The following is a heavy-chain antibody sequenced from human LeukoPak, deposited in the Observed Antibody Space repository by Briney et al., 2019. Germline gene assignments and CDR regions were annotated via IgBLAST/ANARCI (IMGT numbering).Heavy chain of an antibody. J-gene: IGHJ3*02. V-gene: IGHV1-46*01. CDR2: INPSGGST. CDR3: AREIDYGNHDAFDI. D-gene: IGHD3-16*01. CDR1: RYTFTSYY. Sequence: ASLKVSCKASRYTFTSYYMDWVRQAPGEGPEWMEIINPSGGSTSYAQKFQGRVTMTRDTSTSTVYMELSSLRSEDTAVYYCAREIDYGNHDAFDIWGQGTMVTVSS.